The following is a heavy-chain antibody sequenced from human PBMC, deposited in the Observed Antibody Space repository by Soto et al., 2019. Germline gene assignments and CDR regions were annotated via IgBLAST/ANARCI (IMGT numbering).Heavy chain of an antibody. CDR1: GFTFGDYA. Sequence: GGSLRLSCTTSGFTFGDYAMSWFRQAPGKGLEWIGYIRSNTYGGTTEYAASVKGRFTISRDDSKRVAHLQMNSLETEDTAVYFCARRKYLDYWGQGT. V-gene: IGHV3-49*03. J-gene: IGHJ4*02. CDR2: IRSNTYGGTT. CDR3: ARRKYLDY. D-gene: IGHD6-6*01.